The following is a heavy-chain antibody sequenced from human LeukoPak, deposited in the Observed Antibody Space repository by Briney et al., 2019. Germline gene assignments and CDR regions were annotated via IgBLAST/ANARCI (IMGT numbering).Heavy chain of an antibody. CDR2: IYPGDSDT. CDR3: ARGVVGEYSYGSPPFTY. Sequence: GESLKISCKGSGYSFTSYWIGWVRQMPGKGLEWMGIIYPGDSDTRYSPSFQGQVTISADQFISTAYLQWSSLKGSDTAMYYCARGVVGEYSYGSPPFTYGGQEPLVTVS. J-gene: IGHJ4*02. D-gene: IGHD5-18*01. CDR1: GYSFTSYW. V-gene: IGHV5-51*01.